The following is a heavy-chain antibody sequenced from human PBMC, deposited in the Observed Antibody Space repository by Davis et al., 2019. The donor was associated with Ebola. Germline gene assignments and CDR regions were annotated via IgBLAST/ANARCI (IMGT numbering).Heavy chain of an antibody. Sequence: GSLKISCAASAFIFSNYWMYWVLQAPAEGLMCVSRINSDGTFTTYADSVKGRFIISRDNAKNSLYLQMNSLRAEDTALYYCAKGSRSGGSCPLDYWGQGTLVTVSS. J-gene: IGHJ4*02. CDR3: AKGSRSGGSCPLDY. CDR2: INSDGTFT. V-gene: IGHV3-74*01. CDR1: AFIFSNYW. D-gene: IGHD2-15*01.